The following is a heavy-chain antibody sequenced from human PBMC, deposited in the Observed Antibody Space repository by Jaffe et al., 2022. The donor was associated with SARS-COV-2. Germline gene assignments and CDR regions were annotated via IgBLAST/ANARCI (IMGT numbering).Heavy chain of an antibody. V-gene: IGHV4-39*01. J-gene: IGHJ5*02. CDR1: GGSISSSSYY. CDR2: IYYSGST. D-gene: IGHD3-22*01. Sequence: QLQLQESGPGLVKPSETLSLTCTVSGGSISSSSYYWGWIRQPPGKGLEWIGSIYYSGSTYYNPSLKSRVTISVDTSKNQFSLKLSSVTAADTAVYYCARGQATDDSSGYYNWFDPWGQGTLVTVSS. CDR3: ARGQATDDSSGYYNWFDP.